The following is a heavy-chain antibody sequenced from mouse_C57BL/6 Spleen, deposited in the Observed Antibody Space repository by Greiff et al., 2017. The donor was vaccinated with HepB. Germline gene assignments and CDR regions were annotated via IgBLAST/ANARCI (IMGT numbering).Heavy chain of an antibody. D-gene: IGHD2-1*01. CDR2: INYDGSST. CDR1: GFTFSDYY. Sequence: EVKLMESEGGLVQPGSSMKLSCTASGFTFSDYYMAWVRQVPEKGLEWVANINYDGSSTYYLDSLKSRFIISRDNAKNILYLQMSSLKSEDTATYYCARDSYGSPFDYWGQGTTLTVSS. CDR3: ARDSYGSPFDY. V-gene: IGHV5-16*01. J-gene: IGHJ2*01.